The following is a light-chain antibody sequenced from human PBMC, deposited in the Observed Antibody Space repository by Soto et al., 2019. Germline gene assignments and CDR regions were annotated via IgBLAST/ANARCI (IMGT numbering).Light chain of an antibody. J-gene: IGKJ4*01. CDR3: QQYGRAPRLT. V-gene: IGKV3-20*01. Sequence: IVLTQSPGILSLSPGERATLSCRASQRVDSSYLAWYQQKAGQAPRLLIYGTSSRATGIPDRFSASGSGTDFTLTISRLEPEDFAVYYCQQYGRAPRLTFGGGTKVDIK. CDR2: GTS. CDR1: QRVDSSY.